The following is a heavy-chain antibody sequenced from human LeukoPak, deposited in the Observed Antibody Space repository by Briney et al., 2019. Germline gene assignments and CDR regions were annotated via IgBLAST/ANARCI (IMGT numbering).Heavy chain of an antibody. CDR3: ARRRGYSYGSSISPFDY. J-gene: IGHJ4*02. CDR1: GGSFSGYY. D-gene: IGHD5-18*01. V-gene: IGHV4-34*01. CDR2: INHSGST. Sequence: SETLSLTCAVYGGSFSGYYWSWIRQPPGKGLEWIGEINHSGSTNYNSSLKSRVTISVDTSKNQFSLKLSSVTAADTAVYYCARRRGYSYGSSISPFDYWGQGTLVTVSS.